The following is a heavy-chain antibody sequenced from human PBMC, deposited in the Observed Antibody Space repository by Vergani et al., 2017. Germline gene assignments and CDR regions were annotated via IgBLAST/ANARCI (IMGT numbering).Heavy chain of an antibody. CDR1: GGSISSYY. CDR2: IYTSGRT. Sequence: QVQLQESCPGLVKPSETLSLTCTVSGGSISSYYWSWIRQPAGKGLEWIGRIYTSGRTNYNPSLKSRVTMSVDTSKNQFSLKLSSVTAADTAVYYCARVKRPGIAVAGTSYYYYYMDVWGKGTTVTVSS. J-gene: IGHJ6*03. D-gene: IGHD6-19*01. CDR3: ARVKRPGIAVAGTSYYYYYMDV. V-gene: IGHV4-4*07.